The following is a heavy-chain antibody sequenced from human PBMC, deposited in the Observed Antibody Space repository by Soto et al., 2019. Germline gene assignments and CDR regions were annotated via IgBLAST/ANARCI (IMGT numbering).Heavy chain of an antibody. CDR2: IRSKANSYAT. Sequence: GGSLRLSCAASGFTFSGSAMHWVRQASGKGLEWVGRIRSKANSYATAYAASVKGRFTISRDDSKNTAYLQMNSLKTEDTAVYYCTRGSITMVRGVTYNWFDPWGQGTLVTVSS. D-gene: IGHD3-10*01. CDR1: GFTFSGSA. CDR3: TRGSITMVRGVTYNWFDP. J-gene: IGHJ5*02. V-gene: IGHV3-73*01.